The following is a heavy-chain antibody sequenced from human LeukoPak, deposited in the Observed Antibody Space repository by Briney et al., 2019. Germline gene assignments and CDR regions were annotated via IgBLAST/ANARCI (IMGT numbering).Heavy chain of an antibody. V-gene: IGHV4-59*01. D-gene: IGHD6-13*01. CDR1: GGSISHYY. J-gene: IGHJ5*02. Sequence: PSETLSLTCTVSGGSISHYYWTWIQQPPGKGLEWIGYIFYSGNTNYNPSLKSRATISVDTSTSQFSLNLSSVTAADTAVYYCARGSSWYGTYQTWGQGTLVTISS. CDR2: IFYSGNT. CDR3: ARGSSWYGTYQT.